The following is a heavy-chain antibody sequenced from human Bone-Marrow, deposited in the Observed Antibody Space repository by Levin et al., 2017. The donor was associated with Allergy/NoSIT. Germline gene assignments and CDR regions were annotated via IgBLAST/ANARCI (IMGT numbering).Heavy chain of an antibody. V-gene: IGHV3-9*01. CDR2: ISWNSGSI. CDR3: AKDDGY. CDR1: GFTFDDYA. J-gene: IGHJ4*02. Sequence: SGGSLRLSCAASGFTFDDYAMHWVRQAPGKGLEWVSGISWNSGSIGYADSVKGRFTISRDNAKNSLYLQMNSLRAEDTALYYCAKDDGYWGQGTLVTVSS.